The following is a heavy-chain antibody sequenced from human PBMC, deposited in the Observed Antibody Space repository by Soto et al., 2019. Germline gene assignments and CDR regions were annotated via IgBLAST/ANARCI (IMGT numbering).Heavy chain of an antibody. V-gene: IGHV4-34*01. D-gene: IGHD5-18*01. Sequence: QVQLQQWGAGLLKPSETLSLTCAVYGGSFSGYYWSWIRHPPGKGLEWIGEINHSGSTNYNPSLKSRVTISVDTSKNQFSLKLSSVTAADTAVYYCARTKATERGYSYGYLSRYYYGMDVWGQGTTVTVSS. CDR1: GGSFSGYY. CDR2: INHSGST. J-gene: IGHJ6*02. CDR3: ARTKATERGYSYGYLSRYYYGMDV.